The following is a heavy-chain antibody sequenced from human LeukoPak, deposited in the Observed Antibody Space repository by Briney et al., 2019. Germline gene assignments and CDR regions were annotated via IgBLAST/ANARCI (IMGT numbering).Heavy chain of an antibody. V-gene: IGHV3-21*01. CDR2: ISSSSSYI. Sequence: PGGSLRLSCAASGFTFSSYSMNWVRQAPGKGLEWVSSISSSSSYIYYADSVKGRFTISRDNAKNSLYLQMNSLRAEDTAVYYCARHNWNDETHYYYYYMDVWGKGTTVTISS. D-gene: IGHD1-1*01. J-gene: IGHJ6*03. CDR1: GFTFSSYS. CDR3: ARHNWNDETHYYYYYMDV.